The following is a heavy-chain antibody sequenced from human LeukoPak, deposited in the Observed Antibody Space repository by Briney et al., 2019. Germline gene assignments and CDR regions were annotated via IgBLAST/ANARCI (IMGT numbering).Heavy chain of an antibody. CDR3: ARQVGVDDAFDI. V-gene: IGHV3-21*01. Sequence: SGGSLGLSCAASGXTFNTYSVNWVRQAPGKGLEWVSSISSGSSYIFYADSMKGRFTISRDNAKTSLYLQMNSLRAEDTAVYYCARQVGVDDAFDIWGQGTKDTVSS. CDR2: ISSGSSYI. J-gene: IGHJ3*02. CDR1: GXTFNTYS. D-gene: IGHD1-26*01.